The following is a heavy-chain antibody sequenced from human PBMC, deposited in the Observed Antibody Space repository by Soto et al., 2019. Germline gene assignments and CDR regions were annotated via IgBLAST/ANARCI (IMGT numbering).Heavy chain of an antibody. CDR2: INPSGGST. V-gene: IGHV1-46*03. CDR1: GYTFTSYY. J-gene: IGHJ4*02. Sequence: RASVKVSCKASGYTFTSYYMHWVRQAPGQGLEWMGIINPSGGSTSYAQKFQGRVTMTRDTSTSTVYMELSSLRSEDTAVYYCARGFFAVVVPAAKLNYFDYWGQGTLVTVSS. D-gene: IGHD2-2*01. CDR3: ARGFFAVVVPAAKLNYFDY.